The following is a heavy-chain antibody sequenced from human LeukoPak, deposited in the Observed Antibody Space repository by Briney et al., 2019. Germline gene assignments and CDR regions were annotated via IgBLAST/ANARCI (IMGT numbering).Heavy chain of an antibody. J-gene: IGHJ4*02. Sequence: GGSLRLSCAASGLTFSNYWMAWVRQAPGKGLEWVANINQDESVKNYADSVKGRFTISRDNAKNSLFLQMDSLRADDTAVYYCARDVYGGSHEYWGQGTLVTVSS. CDR1: GLTFSNYW. D-gene: IGHD5-12*01. CDR2: INQDESVK. CDR3: ARDVYGGSHEY. V-gene: IGHV3-7*03.